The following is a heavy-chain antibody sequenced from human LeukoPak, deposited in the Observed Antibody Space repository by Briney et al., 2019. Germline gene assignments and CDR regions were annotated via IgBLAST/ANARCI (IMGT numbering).Heavy chain of an antibody. CDR3: AKDRSTYNVLTGYQDY. D-gene: IGHD3-9*01. CDR1: GFTFSRYG. Sequence: PGGSLRLSCAVSGFTFSRYGMHSLRQTPGKGLEWVARISYDGGNKDYVDSVKGRFTVSRDNSRNTLYLQMNSLRPEDTAVYYCAKDRSTYNVLTGYQDYWGQGTPVTVSS. CDR2: ISYDGGNK. J-gene: IGHJ4*02. V-gene: IGHV3-30*02.